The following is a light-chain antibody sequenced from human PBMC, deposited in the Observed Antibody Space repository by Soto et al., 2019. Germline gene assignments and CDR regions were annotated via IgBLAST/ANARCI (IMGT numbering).Light chain of an antibody. CDR1: QSVSSN. CDR2: DAS. V-gene: IGKV3-15*01. Sequence: EIVMTQSPATLSVSLGERATLSCRASQSVSSNLAWYQQKPGQAPRLLIYDASTRATGVPARFSGSGSGTEFTLTISSLQSEDFAVYYCQQYNNWPPHTFGQGTKLEI. CDR3: QQYNNWPPHT. J-gene: IGKJ2*01.